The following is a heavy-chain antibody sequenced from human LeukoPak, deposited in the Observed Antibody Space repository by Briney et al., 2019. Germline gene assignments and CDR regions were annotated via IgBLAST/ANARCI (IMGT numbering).Heavy chain of an antibody. J-gene: IGHJ4*02. V-gene: IGHV4-59*12. Sequence: SETLSLTCTVSGGSISSYYWSWIRQPPGKGLEWIGYIYYSGSTNYNPSLKSRVTISVDTSKNQFSLKLSSVTAADTAVYYCARVAKCGGGCYPHFDYWGQGTPVTVSS. CDR3: ARVAKCGGGCYPHFDY. D-gene: IGHD2-15*01. CDR1: GGSISSYY. CDR2: IYYSGST.